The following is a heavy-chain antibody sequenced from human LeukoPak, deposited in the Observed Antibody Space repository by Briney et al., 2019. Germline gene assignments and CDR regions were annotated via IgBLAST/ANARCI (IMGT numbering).Heavy chain of an antibody. CDR1: GYTFTSYD. CDR3: ARADLDIVVAFDP. Sequence: ASVRVSCKASGYTFTSYDINWVRQAPGQGLEWMGWMNPNSGNTGYAQKFQGRVTMTRNTSISTAYMELSSLRSEDTAVYYCARADLDIVVAFDPWGQGTLVTVSS. CDR2: MNPNSGNT. D-gene: IGHD2-15*01. V-gene: IGHV1-8*01. J-gene: IGHJ5*02.